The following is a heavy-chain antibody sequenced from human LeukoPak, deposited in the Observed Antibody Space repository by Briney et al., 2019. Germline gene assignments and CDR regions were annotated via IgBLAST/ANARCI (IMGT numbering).Heavy chain of an antibody. CDR2: INWNSDSI. J-gene: IGHJ4*02. CDR1: GFTFDDYA. CDR3: AINGGGDSGYGNFDY. Sequence: GGSPRLSCAVSGFTFDDYAMHWVRQVPGKSLEWVSGINWNSDSIGYADSVKGRFTTSRDNAKNSLYLQMNSLRAEDTAFYYCAINGGGDSGYGNFDYWGQGTLVTVSS. D-gene: IGHD5-12*01. V-gene: IGHV3-9*01.